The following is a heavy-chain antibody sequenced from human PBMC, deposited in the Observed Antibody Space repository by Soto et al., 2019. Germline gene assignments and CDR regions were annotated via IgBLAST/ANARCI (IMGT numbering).Heavy chain of an antibody. CDR2: INHSGST. J-gene: IGHJ4*02. V-gene: IGHV4-34*01. CDR3: ARVRSDFWSASGVDY. Sequence: PSETLSLTCAVYGGSFSGYYWSWIRQPPGKGLEWIGEINHSGSTNYNPSLKSRVTISVDTSKNQFSLKLSSVTAADTAVYYCARVRSDFWSASGVDYWGQGTLVTVS. D-gene: IGHD3-3*01. CDR1: GGSFSGYY.